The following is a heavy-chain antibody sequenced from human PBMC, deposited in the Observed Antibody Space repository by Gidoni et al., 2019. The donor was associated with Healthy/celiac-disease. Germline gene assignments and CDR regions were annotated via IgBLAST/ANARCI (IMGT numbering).Heavy chain of an antibody. D-gene: IGHD2-2*01. Sequence: EVQLVESGGGLVKPGGSLSLSCAASGFTFRSYSVTWVGQAPGKGLEWVASISSSSSYIYYADSVKGRFTISRDNAKNSLYLQMNSLRAEDTAVYYCARGEGHCSSTSCYQPDIYWYFDLWGRGTLVTVYS. V-gene: IGHV3-21*01. CDR1: GFTFRSYS. CDR3: ARGEGHCSSTSCYQPDIYWYFDL. CDR2: ISSSSSYI. J-gene: IGHJ2*01.